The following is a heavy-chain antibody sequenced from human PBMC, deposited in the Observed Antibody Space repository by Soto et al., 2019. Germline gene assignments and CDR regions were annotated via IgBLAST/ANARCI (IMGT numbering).Heavy chain of an antibody. CDR3: ARVVAATSHYFDY. CDR1: GGSISTYD. J-gene: IGHJ4*02. CDR2: IYYSGST. Sequence: SETLSLTCTVSGGSISTYDWSWIRQSPGKGLEWIGCIYYSGSTNYNPSLKSRVTIPVDTSKNQFSLKLSSVTAADTAVYYCARVVAATSHYFDYWGQGALVTVSS. D-gene: IGHD2-15*01. V-gene: IGHV4-59*01.